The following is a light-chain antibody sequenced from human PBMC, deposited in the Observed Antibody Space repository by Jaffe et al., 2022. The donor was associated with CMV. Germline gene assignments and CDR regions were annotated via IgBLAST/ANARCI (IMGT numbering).Light chain of an antibody. Sequence: DIQMTQSPSSLSASVGDRVSITCRASQNIHNYLNWYQQKPGRAPKVLISAASTLQSGVPSRFSASGSGTQFTLTISSLQPEDFATYYCHQSFSFPRTFGQGTKLEI. CDR1: QNIHNY. CDR2: AAS. CDR3: HQSFSFPRT. J-gene: IGKJ2*01. V-gene: IGKV1-39*01.